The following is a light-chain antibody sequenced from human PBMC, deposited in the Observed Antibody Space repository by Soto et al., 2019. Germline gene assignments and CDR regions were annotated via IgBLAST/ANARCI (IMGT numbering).Light chain of an antibody. V-gene: IGKV1-5*01. J-gene: IGKJ4*01. CDR1: QNINDW. Sequence: DIQMTQSPSSLSASVGGRVTITCRASQNINDWLAWYQQKPGKAPKLLIYDASSLESGLPSRFSGSRSGKEFTLTIISLQPDDFATFYCQQYEAYPLSFGGGTKVEI. CDR3: QQYEAYPLS. CDR2: DAS.